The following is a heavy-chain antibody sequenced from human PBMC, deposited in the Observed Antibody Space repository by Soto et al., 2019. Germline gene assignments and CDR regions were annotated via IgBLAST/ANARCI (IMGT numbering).Heavy chain of an antibody. J-gene: IGHJ4*02. CDR2: INPNSGGT. V-gene: IGHV1-2*02. D-gene: IGHD1-1*01. Sequence: EASVKVSCKASGYTFTGYYMHWVRQAPGQGLEWMGWINPNSGGTNYAQKFQGRVTMTRDTSISTAYMELSRLRSDDTAVYYCARIFGNLKTRNFDYWGQGTLVTVS. CDR1: GYTFTGYY. CDR3: ARIFGNLKTRNFDY.